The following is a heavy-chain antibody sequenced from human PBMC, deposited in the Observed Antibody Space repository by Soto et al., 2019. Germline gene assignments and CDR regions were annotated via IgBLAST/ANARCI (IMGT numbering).Heavy chain of an antibody. CDR3: ARGHVLMVYATKGHWFDP. V-gene: IGHV1-46*03. J-gene: IGHJ5*02. D-gene: IGHD2-8*01. Sequence: ASVKVSCKASGYTFTSYYMHWVRQAPGQGLEWMGIINPSGGSTSFAQKFQGRVTMTRDTSTSTFYMELSSLRSEDTAVYYCARGHVLMVYATKGHWFDPWGQGTLVTVSS. CDR2: INPSGGST. CDR1: GYTFTSYY.